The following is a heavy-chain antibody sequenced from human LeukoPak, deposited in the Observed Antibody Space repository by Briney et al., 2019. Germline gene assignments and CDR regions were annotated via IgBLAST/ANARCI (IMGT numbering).Heavy chain of an antibody. CDR3: AKDLNWGGR. V-gene: IGHV3-23*01. CDR2: ISSSGVT. Sequence: PSETLSLTCTVSGDSVSSSFYYWGWIRQAPGKGLEWVSGISSSGVTDYADSVKGRFTISRDNSKNTLYLQMNSLRAEDTAVYYCAKDLNWGGRWGQGTLVTVSS. CDR1: GDSVSSSFYY. J-gene: IGHJ4*02. D-gene: IGHD7-27*01.